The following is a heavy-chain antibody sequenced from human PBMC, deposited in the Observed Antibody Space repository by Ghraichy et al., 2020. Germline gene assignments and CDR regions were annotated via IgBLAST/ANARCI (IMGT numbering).Heavy chain of an antibody. D-gene: IGHD3-22*01. CDR2: ISSSSSSI. CDR1: GFTFSRYG. J-gene: IGHJ4*02. CDR3: ARGGYYDTSNLGSGN. V-gene: IGHV3-48*02. Sequence: GGSLRLSCAVSGFTFSRYGMSWVRQAPGKGLEWVSHISSSSSSIYYADSVQGRFTISRDNAKNSLYLQMNSLRDEDTAVYYCARGGYYDTSNLGSGNWGQGTLVTVSS.